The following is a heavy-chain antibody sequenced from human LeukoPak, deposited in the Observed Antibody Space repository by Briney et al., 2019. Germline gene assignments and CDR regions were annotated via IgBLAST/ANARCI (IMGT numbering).Heavy chain of an antibody. D-gene: IGHD1-26*01. Sequence: PSETLSLTCVVSGGSISSHYWSWIRQPPGKGLEWIGYIYFSGYTNYIPSLKSRVTISVDTSNNQFSLRLSSVTAADTAVYYCARSGRRAQKDIYYNHYYYMDVWGKGTTVTVSS. V-gene: IGHV4-59*11. CDR2: IYFSGYT. CDR1: GGSISSHY. CDR3: ARSGRRAQKDIYYNHYYYMDV. J-gene: IGHJ6*03.